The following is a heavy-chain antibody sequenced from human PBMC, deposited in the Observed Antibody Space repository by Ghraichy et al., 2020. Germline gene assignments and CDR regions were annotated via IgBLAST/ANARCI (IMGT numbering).Heavy chain of an antibody. D-gene: IGHD2-15*01. CDR1: GYTFTSYG. CDR2: ISAYNGNT. CDR3: ARDGPKDIVVVLVATEAWFDP. J-gene: IGHJ5*02. V-gene: IGHV1-18*01. Sequence: ASVKVSCKASGYTFTSYGISWVRQAPGQGLEWMGWISAYNGNTNYAQRLQDRVTMTTDTSTSTVYMELRSLRSDDTAVYYCARDGPKDIVVVLVATEAWFDPWGQGTLVTVSS.